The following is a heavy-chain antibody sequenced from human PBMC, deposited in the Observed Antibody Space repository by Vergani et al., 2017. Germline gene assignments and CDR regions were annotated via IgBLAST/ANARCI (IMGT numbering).Heavy chain of an antibody. Sequence: QVQLQQWGAGLLKPSETLSLTCAVYGGSFSGYYWSWIRQPPGKGLEWIGEINHSGSTNYNPSLKSRVTISVETSKNQFSLKLSSVTAADTAVYYCARGRIQLWVAAHTGXFQHWGQGTLVTVSS. CDR2: INHSGST. J-gene: IGHJ1*01. CDR1: GGSFSGYY. CDR3: ARGRIQLWVAAHTGXFQH. D-gene: IGHD6-6*01. V-gene: IGHV4-34*01.